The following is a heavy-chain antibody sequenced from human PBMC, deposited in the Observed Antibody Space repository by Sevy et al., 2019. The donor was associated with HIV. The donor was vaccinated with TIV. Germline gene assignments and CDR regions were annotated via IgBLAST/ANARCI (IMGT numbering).Heavy chain of an antibody. V-gene: IGHV3-30*04. CDR3: ARSYCSGGSCYASLFLLFDY. CDR2: ISYDGSNK. D-gene: IGHD2-15*01. J-gene: IGHJ4*02. Sequence: GGSLRLSCAASGFTFSSYAMHWVRQAPGKGLEWVAVISYDGSNKYYADSVKGRFTISRDNSKNTLYLQMNSLRAEDTAVYYCARSYCSGGSCYASLFLLFDYWGQGTLVTVSS. CDR1: GFTFSSYA.